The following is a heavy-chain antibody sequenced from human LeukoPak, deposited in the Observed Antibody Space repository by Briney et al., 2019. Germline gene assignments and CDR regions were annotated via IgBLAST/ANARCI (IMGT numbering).Heavy chain of an antibody. V-gene: IGHV3-74*01. CDR3: TTGGYGGQFDY. D-gene: IGHD5-12*01. J-gene: IGHJ4*02. CDR2: INADGSST. CDR1: GFTFSDYW. Sequence: GGSLRLSCAASGFTFSDYWMHWVRQAPGRGLVWVSRINADGSSTRYADSVKGRFTISRDNAKNTLYLQMNSLKTEDTAVYYCTTGGYGGQFDYWGQGTLVTVSS.